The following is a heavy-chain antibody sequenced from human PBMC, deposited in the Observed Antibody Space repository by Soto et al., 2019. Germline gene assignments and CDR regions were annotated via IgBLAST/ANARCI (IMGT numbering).Heavy chain of an antibody. Sequence: GGSLRLSCAASGFTFSSYSMNWVRQAPGKGLEWVSYISSSSSTIYYADSVKGRFTISRDNAKNSLYLQMNSLRDEDTAVYYCARDWKIVGATRPDYYYYYGMDVWGQGTTVTV. CDR2: ISSSSSTI. D-gene: IGHD1-26*01. V-gene: IGHV3-48*02. J-gene: IGHJ6*02. CDR3: ARDWKIVGATRPDYYYYYGMDV. CDR1: GFTFSSYS.